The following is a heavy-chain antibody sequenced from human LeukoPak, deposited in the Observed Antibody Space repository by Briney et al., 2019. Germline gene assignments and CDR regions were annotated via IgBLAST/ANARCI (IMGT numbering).Heavy chain of an antibody. J-gene: IGHJ6*03. CDR1: GFTFDDYA. Sequence: PGGSLRLSCAASGFTFDDYAMHWVRQAPGKGLEWVSGISWNSGSIGYADSVKGRFTISRDNAKNSLYLQMNSLRAEDTAVYYCARAPRDILTGYYYYYMDVWGKGTTVTISS. CDR2: ISWNSGSI. D-gene: IGHD3-9*01. CDR3: ARAPRDILTGYYYYYMDV. V-gene: IGHV3-9*01.